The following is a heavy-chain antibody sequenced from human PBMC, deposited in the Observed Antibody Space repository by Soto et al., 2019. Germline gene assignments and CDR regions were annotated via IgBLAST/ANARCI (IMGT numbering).Heavy chain of an antibody. Sequence: PGGSLRLSCAASGFTFSSYNMHWVRQAPGKGLEWVAVISRDGHIEYYTDSVKGRFTISRDSSKSTLYLQMNSLRVEDTAVYYCAKKRIVGRTAPSPLDYWGQGTLVTVSS. J-gene: IGHJ4*02. CDR3: AKKRIVGRTAPSPLDY. D-gene: IGHD1-26*01. V-gene: IGHV3-30-3*02. CDR2: ISRDGHIE. CDR1: GFTFSSYN.